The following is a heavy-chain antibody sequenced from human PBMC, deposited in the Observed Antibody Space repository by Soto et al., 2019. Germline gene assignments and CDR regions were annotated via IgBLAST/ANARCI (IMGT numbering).Heavy chain of an antibody. D-gene: IGHD2-21*02. V-gene: IGHV3-74*01. CDR1: GFTFNYYW. Sequence: EVQLVESEGGLVQRGGSLRLSCAASGFTFNYYWMHWVRQAPGQGLVWVSHIHSYGSTTNYADSVKGRFTISRDNAKNTLYLQMNSLRAEDTGVYYCVRGDKGGFDLWGQGTTVTVSS. J-gene: IGHJ3*01. CDR3: VRGDKGGFDL. CDR2: IHSYGSTT.